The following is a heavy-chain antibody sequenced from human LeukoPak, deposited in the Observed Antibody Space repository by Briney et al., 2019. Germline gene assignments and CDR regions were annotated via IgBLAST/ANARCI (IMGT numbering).Heavy chain of an antibody. CDR2: TRDKARGYTT. V-gene: IGHV3-72*01. CDR3: ARDGAEGDNSAFDM. Sequence: GGSLRLSCAASGVTLSDHHMDWVRQAPGKGLEWVGRTRDKARGYTTEYAASVKGRFTISRDDSKTLVYLQMNSLRNEDTAVYFCARDGAEGDNSAFDMWGQGTVVTVSS. D-gene: IGHD3-22*01. J-gene: IGHJ3*02. CDR1: GVTLSDHH.